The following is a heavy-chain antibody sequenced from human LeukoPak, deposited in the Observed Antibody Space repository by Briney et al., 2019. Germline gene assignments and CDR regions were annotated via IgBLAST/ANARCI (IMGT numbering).Heavy chain of an antibody. V-gene: IGHV1-69*04. Sequence: WASGRVSCKASGGTFSSYAISWVRQAPGQGLEWMGRIIPILGIANYEQKFQGRVTITADKSTSTAYMELSSLRSEDTAVYYCATLGYCSGGSCYSKLKRSDYWGQGTLVTVSS. CDR2: IIPILGIA. J-gene: IGHJ4*02. CDR3: ATLGYCSGGSCYSKLKRSDY. CDR1: GGTFSSYA. D-gene: IGHD2-15*01.